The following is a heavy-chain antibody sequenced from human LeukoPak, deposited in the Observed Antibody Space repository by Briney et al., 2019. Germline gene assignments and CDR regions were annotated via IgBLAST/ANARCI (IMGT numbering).Heavy chain of an antibody. CDR2: IYPGGSDT. J-gene: IGHJ4*02. Sequence: RGESLKISCKGSGYRLTNYLIAWVRQMPGKGLEWMGIIYPGGSDTRYSTSFQGQVTISADKSISTAYLQWRSLKASDTAMYYCARHIGYYYGSGENFDYWGQGTLVTVSS. V-gene: IGHV5-51*01. D-gene: IGHD3-10*01. CDR1: GYRLTNYL. CDR3: ARHIGYYYGSGENFDY.